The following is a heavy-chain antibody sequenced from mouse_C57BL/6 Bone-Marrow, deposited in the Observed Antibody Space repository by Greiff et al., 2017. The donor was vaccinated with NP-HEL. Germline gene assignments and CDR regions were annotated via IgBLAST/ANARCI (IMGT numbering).Heavy chain of an antibody. Sequence: DVHLVESGGDLVKPGGSLKLSCAASGFTFSSYGMSWVRQTPDKRLEWVATISSGGSYTYYPDSVKGRFTISRDNAKNTLYLQMSSLKSEDTAMYYCASGLYYGSSYYFDYWGQGTTLTVSS. D-gene: IGHD1-1*01. CDR2: ISSGGSYT. CDR1: GFTFSSYG. J-gene: IGHJ2*01. CDR3: ASGLYYGSSYYFDY. V-gene: IGHV5-6*01.